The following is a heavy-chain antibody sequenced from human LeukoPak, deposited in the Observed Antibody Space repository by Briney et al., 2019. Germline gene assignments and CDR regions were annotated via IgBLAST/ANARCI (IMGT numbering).Heavy chain of an antibody. Sequence: GGSLRLSCTASGFTFSSYAMNWVRQAPGKGLEWVSSISGSGGRTSYADSVQGRFTISRDNSKNTLYLELNSLRAEDAAVYFCAMAVIGSGWTLDYWGQGTLVTVS. CDR1: GFTFSSYA. CDR2: ISGSGGRT. D-gene: IGHD6-19*01. V-gene: IGHV3-23*01. J-gene: IGHJ4*02. CDR3: AMAVIGSGWTLDY.